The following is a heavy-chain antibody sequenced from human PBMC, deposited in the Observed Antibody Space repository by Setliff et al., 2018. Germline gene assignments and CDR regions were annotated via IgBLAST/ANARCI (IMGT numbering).Heavy chain of an antibody. CDR3: TRDPPTMIVAHYYFDY. Sequence: ASGFTFSNAWMSWVRQAPGKGLEWVGRIKSKTDGGTTDYAAPVKGRFTISRDDSKNTLYLQMNSLKTEDTAVYYCTRDPPTMIVAHYYFDYWGQGTLVTVSS. D-gene: IGHD3-22*01. CDR1: GFTFSNAW. CDR2: IKSKTDGGTT. V-gene: IGHV3-15*01. J-gene: IGHJ4*02.